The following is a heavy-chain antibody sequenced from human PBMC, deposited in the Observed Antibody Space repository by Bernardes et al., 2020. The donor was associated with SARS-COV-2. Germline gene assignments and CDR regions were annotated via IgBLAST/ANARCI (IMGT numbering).Heavy chain of an antibody. Sequence: ETLSLTCTVSGGAIVSYYWSWLRQPPGKRLEWIGNIYYSGSPNYNPSLKSRVSISVATSKNQFSLKLTSVTASDTAVYYCARREGSGWIFYFDYWSQGTLVTVSS. CDR2: IYYSGSP. CDR3: ARREGSGWIFYFDY. CDR1: GGAIVSYY. D-gene: IGHD6-19*01. V-gene: IGHV4-59*08. J-gene: IGHJ4*02.